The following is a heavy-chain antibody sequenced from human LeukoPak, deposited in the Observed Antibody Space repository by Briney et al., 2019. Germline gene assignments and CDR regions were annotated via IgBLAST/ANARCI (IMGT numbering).Heavy chain of an antibody. CDR2: IKQDGSEK. V-gene: IGHV3-7*01. Sequence: PGGSLRLSCTASGFTFSSYWMSWVRQAPGEGLEWVANIKQDGSEKDYVDSVKGRFTISRDNAKNSLYLQMNSLRAEDTAVYYCAKYCGGDCYGMDVWGQGTTVTVSS. D-gene: IGHD2-21*01. CDR1: GFTFSSYW. J-gene: IGHJ6*02. CDR3: AKYCGGDCYGMDV.